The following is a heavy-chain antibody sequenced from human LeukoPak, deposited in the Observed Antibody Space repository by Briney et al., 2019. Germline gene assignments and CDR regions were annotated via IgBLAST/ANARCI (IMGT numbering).Heavy chain of an antibody. Sequence: GGPLRLSCAASGFTFSSYAMHWVRQAPGKGLEWVAVISYDGSNKYYADSVKGRFTISRDNSKNTLYLQMNSLRAEDTAVYYCARDPEPGFFDYWGQGTLVTVSS. CDR2: ISYDGSNK. D-gene: IGHD1-14*01. J-gene: IGHJ4*02. CDR1: GFTFSSYA. V-gene: IGHV3-30*04. CDR3: ARDPEPGFFDY.